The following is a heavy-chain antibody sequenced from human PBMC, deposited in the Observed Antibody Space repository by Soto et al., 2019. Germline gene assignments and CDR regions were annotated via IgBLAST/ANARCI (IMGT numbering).Heavy chain of an antibody. J-gene: IGHJ6*02. D-gene: IGHD2-2*02. Sequence: SVKVSCKASGGTFSSYAISWVRQAPGQGLEWMGGIIPIFGTANYAQKFQGRVTITADESTSTAYMELSSLRSEDTAVYYCARDHCSSTSCYTGDYYYGMDVWGQGTTVTVSS. CDR3: ARDHCSSTSCYTGDYYYGMDV. CDR1: GGTFSSYA. V-gene: IGHV1-69*13. CDR2: IIPIFGTA.